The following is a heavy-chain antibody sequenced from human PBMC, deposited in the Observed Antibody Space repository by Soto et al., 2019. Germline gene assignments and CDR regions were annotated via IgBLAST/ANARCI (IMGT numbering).Heavy chain of an antibody. Sequence: PSETLSLTCTVSGGSISSGDYYWSWIRQPPGKGLEWIGYIYYSGITDSNPSLKSRVTMSVDTSKNQFSLRLSSVTAADTAVYYCARVYDFWSGYYWFDPWGQGTLVTVPQ. V-gene: IGHV4-61*08. D-gene: IGHD3-3*01. CDR2: IYYSGIT. J-gene: IGHJ5*02. CDR1: GGSISSGDYY. CDR3: ARVYDFWSGYYWFDP.